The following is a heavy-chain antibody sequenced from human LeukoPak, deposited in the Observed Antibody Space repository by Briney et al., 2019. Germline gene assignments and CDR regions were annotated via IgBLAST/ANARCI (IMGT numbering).Heavy chain of an antibody. Sequence: GGSLTLSCAASGFAITSYTMSWVRQAPGKGLEWVANIKQDGSEKYYVDSVKGRFTISRDNAKNSLYLQMNSLRAEDTAVYYCARETATVTGYYYYYMDVWGKGTTVTVSS. CDR3: ARETATVTGYYYYYMDV. D-gene: IGHD4-11*01. V-gene: IGHV3-7*01. J-gene: IGHJ6*03. CDR1: GFAITSYT. CDR2: IKQDGSEK.